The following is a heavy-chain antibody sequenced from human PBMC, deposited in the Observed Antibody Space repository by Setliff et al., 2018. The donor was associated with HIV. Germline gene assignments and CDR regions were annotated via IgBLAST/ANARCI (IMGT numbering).Heavy chain of an antibody. D-gene: IGHD3-9*01. V-gene: IGHV3-15*05. CDR2: VKSKSDGGTT. CDR1: GFTFTNAW. CDR3: AGHYYDPLTGYYVWFFDV. Sequence: VGSLSLSCEASGFTFTNAWMSWVRQAPGKGLEWIGRVKSKSDGGTTSYAAPVKDRFTVSRDDSRNTLYLQMNNLKTEDTATYFCAGHYYDPLTGYYVWFFDVWGRGTLVTVSS. J-gene: IGHJ2*01.